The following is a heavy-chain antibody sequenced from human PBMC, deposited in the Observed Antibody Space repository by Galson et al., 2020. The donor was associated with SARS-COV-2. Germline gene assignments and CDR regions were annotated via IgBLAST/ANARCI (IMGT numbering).Heavy chain of an antibody. J-gene: IGHJ6*02. CDR3: VRSGHYDLWSAYPNHQYGMDV. V-gene: IGHV3-64D*09. CDR1: GFTFSSYA. Sequence: GGSLRLSCAASGFTFSSYAMHWVRQAPGKGLEYVSVISSNGGGTYYADSVKGRFIISRANSENTLYLQMSSLRVEDSAVYYCVRSGHYDLWSAYPNHQYGMDVWGQGTTVTVS. CDR2: ISSNGGGT. D-gene: IGHD3-3*01.